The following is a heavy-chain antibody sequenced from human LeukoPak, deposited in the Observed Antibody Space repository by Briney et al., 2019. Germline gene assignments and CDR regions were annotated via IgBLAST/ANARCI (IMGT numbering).Heavy chain of an antibody. J-gene: IGHJ4*02. Sequence: GGSLRLSCAASGFTFSSYWMNWVRQAPGKGLEWVSAISGSGGSTYYADSVKGRFTISRDNSKNTLYLQMNSLRAEDTAVYYCAKGRGPGLGILDYWGQGTLVTVSS. V-gene: IGHV3-23*01. D-gene: IGHD7-27*01. CDR1: GFTFSSYW. CDR2: ISGSGGST. CDR3: AKGRGPGLGILDY.